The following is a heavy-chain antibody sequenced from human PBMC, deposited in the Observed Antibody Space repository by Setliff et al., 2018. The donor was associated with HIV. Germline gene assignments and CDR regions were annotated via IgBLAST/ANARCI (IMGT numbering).Heavy chain of an antibody. CDR1: GGTFRNYA. J-gene: IGHJ4*02. CDR2: IIRIFGST. CDR3: ARRPISFYYGSGANLQYYFAH. D-gene: IGHD3-10*01. V-gene: IGHV1-69*13. Sequence: SVKVSCKASGGTFRNYAISWVRQAPGQGLEWMGGIIRIFGSTKYAQKFLDRVTITADESTSTAYMELSSLRSEDTAMYYCARRPISFYYGSGANLQYYFAHWGQGTLVTVSS.